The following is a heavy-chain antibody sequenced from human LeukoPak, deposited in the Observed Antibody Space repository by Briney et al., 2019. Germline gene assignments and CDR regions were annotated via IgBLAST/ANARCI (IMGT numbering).Heavy chain of an antibody. CDR3: ARGSSSGSYHPLDR. CDR1: GGSISSYP. V-gene: IGHV4-59*01. CDR2: VYYTGSI. Sequence: SETLSLTCTVSGGSISSYPWSWVRQPPGKGLEWVGYVYYTGSINYNPSLKSRVTISVDTSKNQFSLKLSSVTAAETAVYYCARGSSSGSYHPLDRWGQGTLVTVSS. D-gene: IGHD3-10*01. J-gene: IGHJ5*02.